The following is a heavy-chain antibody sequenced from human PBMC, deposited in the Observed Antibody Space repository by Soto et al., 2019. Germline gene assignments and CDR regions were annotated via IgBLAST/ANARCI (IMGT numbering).Heavy chain of an antibody. D-gene: IGHD2-2*01. CDR3: ARDPRYCSSTSCQKRATSMDV. Sequence: ASVKVSCKASGYTFTGYYMHWVRQAPGQGLEWMGWINPNSGGTNYAQKFQGWVTMTRDTSISTAYMELSRLRSDDTAVYYCARDPRYCSSTSCQKRATSMDVWGQGTTVTVSS. CDR1: GYTFTGYY. J-gene: IGHJ6*02. CDR2: INPNSGGT. V-gene: IGHV1-2*04.